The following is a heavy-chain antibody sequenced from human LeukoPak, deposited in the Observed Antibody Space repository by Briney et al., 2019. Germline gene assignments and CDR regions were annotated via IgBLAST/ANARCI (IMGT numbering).Heavy chain of an antibody. CDR2: TSAYNGNT. V-gene: IGHV1-18*01. CDR1: GCTFTSYG. CDR3: ARQSGTYWGLDY. D-gene: IGHD1-26*01. J-gene: IGHJ4*02. Sequence: ASVKVSCKASGCTFTSYGISWVRQAPGQGLEWMGWTSAYNGNTNYAQKLQGRVTMTTDTSTSTAYMELRRLRSDDTAVYYCARQSGTYWGLDYWGQGTLVTVSS.